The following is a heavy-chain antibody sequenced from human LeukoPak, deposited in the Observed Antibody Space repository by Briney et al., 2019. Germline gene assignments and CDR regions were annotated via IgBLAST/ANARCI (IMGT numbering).Heavy chain of an antibody. CDR3: ARRIEGWVAADVEGDFDY. D-gene: IGHD6-13*01. J-gene: IGHJ4*02. Sequence: GASVKVSCKASGYTFTGYYMHWVRQAPGQGLEWMGWINPNRGGTNYAQKFQGRVTMTRDTSISTAYMELSRLRSDDTAVYYCARRIEGWVAADVEGDFDYWGQGTLVTVSS. CDR1: GYTFTGYY. CDR2: INPNRGGT. V-gene: IGHV1-2*02.